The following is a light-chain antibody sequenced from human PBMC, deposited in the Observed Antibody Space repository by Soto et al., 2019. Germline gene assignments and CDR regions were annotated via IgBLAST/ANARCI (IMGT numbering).Light chain of an antibody. V-gene: IGKV3-20*01. Sequence: TQSPATLSVSPGERVTLSCRTSQSVGSSLAWYQQVPGQAPRLLIYAASTRATGIPDRFSGSGSGTDFTLTISRLEPEDFAVYYCQQYGSSPKTFGQGTKVDIK. J-gene: IGKJ1*01. CDR2: AAS. CDR1: QSVGSS. CDR3: QQYGSSPKT.